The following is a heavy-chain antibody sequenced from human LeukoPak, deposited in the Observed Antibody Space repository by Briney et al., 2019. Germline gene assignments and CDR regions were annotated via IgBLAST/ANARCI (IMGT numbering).Heavy chain of an antibody. J-gene: IGHJ5*02. D-gene: IGHD2-2*01. Sequence: SETLSLTCAVYGGSFSGYYWSWIRQPPGKGLEWIGEINHSGSSNYNPSLKSRVTISVDTSKNRFSLKLSSVTAADTAVYYCARGLYCSSTSCYLNWFDPWGQGTLVTVSS. CDR2: INHSGSS. CDR3: ARGLYCSSTSCYLNWFDP. CDR1: GGSFSGYY. V-gene: IGHV4-34*01.